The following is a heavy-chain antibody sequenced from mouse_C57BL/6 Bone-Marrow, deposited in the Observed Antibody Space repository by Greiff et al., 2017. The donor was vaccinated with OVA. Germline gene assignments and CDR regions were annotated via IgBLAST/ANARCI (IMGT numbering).Heavy chain of an antibody. CDR2: IDPETGGT. CDR3: TRRGDY. V-gene: IGHV1-15*01. CDR1: GYTFTDYE. J-gene: IGHJ2*01. Sequence: VQRVESGAELVRPGASVTLSCKASGYTFTDYEMHWVKQTPVHGLEWIGAIDPETGGTAYNQKFKGKAILTADKSSSTAYMELRSLTSEDSAVYYCTRRGDYWGQGTTLTVSS.